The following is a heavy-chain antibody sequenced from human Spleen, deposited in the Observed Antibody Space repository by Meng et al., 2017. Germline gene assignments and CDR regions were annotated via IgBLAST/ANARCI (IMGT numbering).Heavy chain of an antibody. V-gene: IGHV4-39*01. CDR1: GGSISSGGYY. CDR3: VRSRAWVRTGFDP. CDR2: IGHSGFT. Sequence: QVQLQESGPGLVKPSQTLSLTCTVSGGSISSGGYYWGWIRQSPGKGLEWIGSIGHSGFTYYTPSLESRVTVSVDTSRSQFSLELTSVTAADTAVYYCVRSRAWVRTGFDPWGQGTLVTVSS. D-gene: IGHD1/OR15-1a*01. J-gene: IGHJ5*02.